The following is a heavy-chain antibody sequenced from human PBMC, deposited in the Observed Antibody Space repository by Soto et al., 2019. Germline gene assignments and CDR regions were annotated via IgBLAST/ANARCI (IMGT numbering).Heavy chain of an antibody. V-gene: IGHV1-58*02. J-gene: IGHJ4*02. CDR2: IVVGSGNT. CDR3: AAVPGYSGYEDGVDY. CDR1: GFTFTSSA. D-gene: IGHD5-12*01. Sequence: SVKVSCKASGFTFTSSAMQWVRQARGQRLEWIGWIVVGSGNTNYAQKFQERVTITRDMSTSTAYMELSSLRSEDTAVYYCAAVPGYSGYEDGVDYWGQGTLVTVSS.